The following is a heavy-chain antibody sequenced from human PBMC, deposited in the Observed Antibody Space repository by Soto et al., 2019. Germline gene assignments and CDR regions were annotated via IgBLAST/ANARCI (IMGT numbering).Heavy chain of an antibody. CDR1: GDTFTDYY. Sequence: QVQLVQSGAEVKKPGASVKVSCKASGDTFTDYYIHWVRQAPGQGLEWMGTVNPSGGHTTYAQHFLGRMNXAXXXSXXTLYMELTSLTSEDTAVYDCARGGHVVVVTAALDYWGQGTLVTVSS. CDR2: VNPSGGHT. V-gene: IGHV1-46*01. CDR3: ARGGHVVVVTAALDY. J-gene: IGHJ4*02. D-gene: IGHD2-21*02.